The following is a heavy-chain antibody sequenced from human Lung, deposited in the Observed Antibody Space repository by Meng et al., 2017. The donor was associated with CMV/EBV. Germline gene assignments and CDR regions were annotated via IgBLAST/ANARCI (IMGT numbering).Heavy chain of an antibody. D-gene: IGHD3-10*01. Sequence: LEGWGPGLVKPSQTLSLTCTVSGGSISSGGYYWSWIRQHPGKGLEWIGYIHSSGSTYYNPSLRSRLTISVDTSKNQFSLKLSSVTAADTAVYYCARASYGSGSPLGESWFDPWGQGTLVTVSS. V-gene: IGHV4-31*03. J-gene: IGHJ5*02. CDR3: ARASYGSGSPLGESWFDP. CDR2: IHSSGST. CDR1: GGSISSGGYY.